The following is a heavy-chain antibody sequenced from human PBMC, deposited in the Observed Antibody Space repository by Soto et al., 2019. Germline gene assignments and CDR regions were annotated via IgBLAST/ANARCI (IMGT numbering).Heavy chain of an antibody. CDR3: ARDFLGIAAAGTFLGSSFDY. CDR2: INPNSGGT. D-gene: IGHD6-13*01. J-gene: IGHJ4*02. V-gene: IGHV1-2*04. CDR1: GYTFTGYY. Sequence: ASVKVSCKASGYTFTGYYMHWVRQAPGQGLEWMGWINPNSGGTNYAQKFQGWVTMTRDTSISTAYMELSRLRSDDTAVYYCARDFLGIAAAGTFLGSSFDYWGQGTLVTVSS.